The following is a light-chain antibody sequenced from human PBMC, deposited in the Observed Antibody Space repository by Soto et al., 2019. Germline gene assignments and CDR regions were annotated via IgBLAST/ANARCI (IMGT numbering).Light chain of an antibody. J-gene: IGLJ1*01. CDR3: TSYAGTYSFFYV. V-gene: IGLV2-8*01. CDR1: SSDVGACNY. Sequence: QSALTQPPSASGSPGQSVTISCTGTSSDVGACNYVSWYQQLPGKAPKLIIYEVSKRPSGVPDRFSGSKSGNTASLTVSGLQAEDEADYDCTSYAGTYSFFYVFGTGTKLTVL. CDR2: EVS.